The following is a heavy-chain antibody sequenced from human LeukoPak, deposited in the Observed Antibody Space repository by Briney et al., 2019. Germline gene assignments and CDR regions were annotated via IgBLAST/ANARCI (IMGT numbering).Heavy chain of an antibody. V-gene: IGHV4-34*01. CDR3: ARGGITGTQPPYYYYYGMDV. D-gene: IGHD1-20*01. J-gene: IGHJ6*02. Sequence: SETLSLTCAVYGGSFSGYYWSWIRQPPGKGLEWIGEINHSGSTNYNPSLKSRVTISVDTSKNQFSLKLSSVTAADTAVYYCARGGITGTQPPYYYYYGMDVWGQGTTVTVSS. CDR1: GGSFSGYY. CDR2: INHSGST.